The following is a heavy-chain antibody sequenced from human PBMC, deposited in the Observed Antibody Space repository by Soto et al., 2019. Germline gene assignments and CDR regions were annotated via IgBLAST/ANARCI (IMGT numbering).Heavy chain of an antibody. CDR1: GYSFTIYW. CDR3: ARQGPLAYCGGDCTDAFDI. J-gene: IGHJ3*02. V-gene: IGHV5-51*01. Sequence: GESLKISCKGSGYSFTIYWIGWVRQMPGKGLEWMGIIYPGDSDTRYSPSFQGQVTISADKSISTAYLQWSSLKASDTAMYYCARQGPLAYCGGDCTDAFDIWGQGTMVTVSS. CDR2: IYPGDSDT. D-gene: IGHD2-21*02.